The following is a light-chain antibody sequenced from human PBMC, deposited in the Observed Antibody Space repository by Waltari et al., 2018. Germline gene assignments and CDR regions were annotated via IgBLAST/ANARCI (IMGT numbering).Light chain of an antibody. J-gene: IGKJ2*01. CDR3: QQYDTSPYT. CDR1: QSVSSSY. V-gene: IGKV3-20*01. Sequence: IVLTQSPGTLSLSPGERATLSCKASQSVSSSYVIWYQQKPGQAPRLLIYSASSRATGIPDRFSGSGSGTDFTLTISRLEPEDFGVYYCQQYDTSPYTFGQGTKLEIK. CDR2: SAS.